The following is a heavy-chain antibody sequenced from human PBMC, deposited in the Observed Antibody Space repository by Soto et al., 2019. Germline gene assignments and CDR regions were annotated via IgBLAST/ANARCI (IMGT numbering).Heavy chain of an antibody. V-gene: IGHV1-58*01. D-gene: IGHD3-10*01. CDR2: IVVGSGNT. Sequence: SVKVSCKASGFTFTSSAVQWVRQARGQRLGWIGWIVVGSGNTNYAQKFQERVTITRDMSTSTSYMELSSLRSEDTAVHYWARLARELLRFGDYYYGMDVWGQGTTVTVSS. CDR1: GFTFTSSA. CDR3: ARLARELLRFGDYYYGMDV. J-gene: IGHJ6*02.